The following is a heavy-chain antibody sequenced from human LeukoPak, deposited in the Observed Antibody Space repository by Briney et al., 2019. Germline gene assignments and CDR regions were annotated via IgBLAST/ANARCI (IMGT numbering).Heavy chain of an antibody. CDR1: GGSISSYY. Sequence: SETLSLTCTVSGGSISSYYWSWIRQPPGKGLEWIGYIYYSGSTNYNPSLKSRVTISVDTSKNQFSLKLSSVTAADTAVYFCARDTFYSETGSFEDWFDPWGQGTLVTVSS. CDR3: ARDTFYSETGSFEDWFDP. CDR2: IYYSGST. V-gene: IGHV4-59*01. D-gene: IGHD3-10*01. J-gene: IGHJ5*02.